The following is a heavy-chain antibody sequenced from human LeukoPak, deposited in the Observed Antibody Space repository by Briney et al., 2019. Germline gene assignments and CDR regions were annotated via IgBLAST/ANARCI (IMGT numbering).Heavy chain of an antibody. D-gene: IGHD3-3*01. J-gene: IGHJ4*02. Sequence: PGGSLRLSCAASGFTFSGSAMHWVRQASGKGLVWVGRIRSKANSYATAYAASVKRRFTISRDDSKNTAYLKMNSLKTEDTAVYYCTRRRITIFGVVYFDYWGQGTLVTVSS. CDR2: IRSKANSYAT. CDR3: TRRRITIFGVVYFDY. CDR1: GFTFSGSA. V-gene: IGHV3-73*01.